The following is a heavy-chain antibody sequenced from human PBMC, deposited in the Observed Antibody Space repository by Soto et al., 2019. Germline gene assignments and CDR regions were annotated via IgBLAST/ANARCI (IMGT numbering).Heavy chain of an antibody. Sequence: SETLSLTCAFYGWSFSGYYWSWIRQPPGKGLEWIGEINHSGSTNYNPSLKSRVTISVDTSKNQFSLKLSSVTAADTAVYYCARGRGVLLWFGEDRGFDYWGQGTLVTVSS. V-gene: IGHV4-34*01. J-gene: IGHJ4*02. CDR2: INHSGST. D-gene: IGHD3-10*01. CDR3: ARGRGVLLWFGEDRGFDY. CDR1: GWSFSGYY.